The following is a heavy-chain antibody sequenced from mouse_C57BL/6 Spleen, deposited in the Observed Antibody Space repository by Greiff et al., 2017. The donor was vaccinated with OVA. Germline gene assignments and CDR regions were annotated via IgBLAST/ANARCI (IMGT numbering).Heavy chain of an antibody. J-gene: IGHJ2*01. D-gene: IGHD2-4*01. CDR1: GFTFSSYA. Sequence: EVKLVESGGGLVKPGGSLKLSCAASGFTFSSYAMSWVRQTPEQRLEWVATISAGGSYTYYPDNVKGRFTISRDNANTNLYLQMSHLKSEDPAMDDCARTYYYDQGYYFDYWGQGTTLTVSA. CDR3: ARTYYYDQGYYFDY. CDR2: ISAGGSYT. V-gene: IGHV5-4*03.